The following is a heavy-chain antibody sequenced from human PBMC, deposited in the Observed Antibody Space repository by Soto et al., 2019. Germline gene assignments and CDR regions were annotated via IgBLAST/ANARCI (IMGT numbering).Heavy chain of an antibody. D-gene: IGHD3-10*01. CDR2: ISSSRSYL. V-gene: IGHV3-21*01. J-gene: IGHJ4*02. Sequence: EVQLVESGGGLVKPGGSMRLSCAASGFTFSSYSMNWVRQAPGKGLEWVSSISSSRSYLYYANSVKGRFTISRDNAKNSLYLQMNCLGAEDTAVYYCARAKNMVRGVITQYYFDYWGQGTLVTVAS. CDR1: GFTFSSYS. CDR3: ARAKNMVRGVITQYYFDY.